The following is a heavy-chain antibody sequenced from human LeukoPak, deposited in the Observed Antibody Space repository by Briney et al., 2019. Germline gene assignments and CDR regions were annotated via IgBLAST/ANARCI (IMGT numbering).Heavy chain of an antibody. D-gene: IGHD6-13*01. CDR1: GGSISRYY. Sequence: SETLSLTCTVSGGSISRYYWSWIRQPPGKGLEWIGYIYYSGSTNFNPSLKSRVTISVDTSKNQFSLKLSSVTAADTAVYYCARVIPAADAFDIWGQGTMVTVSS. J-gene: IGHJ3*02. CDR3: ARVIPAADAFDI. CDR2: IYYSGST. V-gene: IGHV4-59*01.